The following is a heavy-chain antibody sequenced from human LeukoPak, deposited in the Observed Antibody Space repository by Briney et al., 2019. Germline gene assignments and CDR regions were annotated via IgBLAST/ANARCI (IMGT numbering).Heavy chain of an antibody. CDR2: ISGSGGRT. CDR3: AKIPSLRSTSYYFDY. CDR1: GCTFSSYA. D-gene: IGHD6-6*01. Sequence: PGGSLRLSCAASGCTFSSYAMSWGRQAPGQGLGLVSAISGSGGRTYYSNSLKDRLTITIDNTNKTQFFQMNSLITDDTTAFYFAKIPSLRSTSYYFDYWGQRTLVTVS. J-gene: IGHJ4*02. V-gene: IGHV3-23*01.